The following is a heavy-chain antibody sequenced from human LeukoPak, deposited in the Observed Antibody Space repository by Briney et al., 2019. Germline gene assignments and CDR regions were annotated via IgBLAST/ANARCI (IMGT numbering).Heavy chain of an antibody. D-gene: IGHD3-10*01. Sequence: GGSLRLSCAASGFSFSNSVMHWVRQAPGKGLEWVAGISHDGRGKYYADSVKGRFTISRDNPQNTLYLQMNSLRAEDTAVYYCANLWDYWGQGTLVTVSS. V-gene: IGHV3-30*04. J-gene: IGHJ4*02. CDR3: ANLWDY. CDR1: GFSFSNSV. CDR2: ISHDGRGK.